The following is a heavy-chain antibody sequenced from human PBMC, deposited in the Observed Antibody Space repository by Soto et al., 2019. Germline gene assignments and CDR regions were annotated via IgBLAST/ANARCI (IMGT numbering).Heavy chain of an antibody. V-gene: IGHV1-18*01. CDR2: ISAYNGNT. CDR3: ARDPILGYYDSSGYSSPGFQH. Sequence: ASVKVSCKASGYTFTSYGISWVRQAPGQGLEWMGWISAYNGNTNYAQKLQGRVTMTTDTSTSTAYMELRSLRSDDTAVYYCARDPILGYYDSSGYSSPGFQHWGQGTLVTVS. CDR1: GYTFTSYG. D-gene: IGHD3-22*01. J-gene: IGHJ1*01.